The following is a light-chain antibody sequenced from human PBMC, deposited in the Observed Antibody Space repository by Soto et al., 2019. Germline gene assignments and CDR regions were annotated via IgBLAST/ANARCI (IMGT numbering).Light chain of an antibody. V-gene: IGKV3-15*01. CDR3: QQYHDWGE. J-gene: IGKJ1*01. CDR1: QSVSVN. CDR2: GAS. Sequence: EIVMTQSPATLSVSPGERATLSCRASQSVSVNLAWYQQKPGQAPRPLIYGASTRATGIPARFSGSGSGTEFTLTISSLQSEDFAVYYCQQYHDWGEFGQGTKV.